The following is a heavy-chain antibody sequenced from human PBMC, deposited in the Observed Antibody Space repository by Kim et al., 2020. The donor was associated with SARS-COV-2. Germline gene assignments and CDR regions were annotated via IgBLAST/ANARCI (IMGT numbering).Heavy chain of an antibody. V-gene: IGHV3-21*01. D-gene: IGHD3-22*01. J-gene: IGHJ4*02. CDR2: ISSSSSYI. Sequence: GGSLRLSCAASGFTFSSYSMNWVRQAPGKGLEWVSSISSSSSYIYYADSVKGRFTISRDNAKNSLYLQMNSLRAEDTAVYYCAGSWDSSGYYPSQFDYWGQGTLVTVSS. CDR3: AGSWDSSGYYPSQFDY. CDR1: GFTFSSYS.